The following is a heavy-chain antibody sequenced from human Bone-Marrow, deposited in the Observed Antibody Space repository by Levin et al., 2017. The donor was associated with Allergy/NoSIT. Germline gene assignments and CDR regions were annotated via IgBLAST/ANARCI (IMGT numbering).Heavy chain of an antibody. V-gene: IGHV3-53*01. D-gene: IGHD4-23*01. CDR2: IYSGGST. J-gene: IGHJ4*02. Sequence: GGSLRLSCAASGVTVSNNYMSWVRQAPGKGLEWVSVIYSGGSTYYAESVKGRFTISRDNSKNTLYLQMNSLRAEDTAIYYCARDPRSGGYWGQGTLVTVSS. CDR3: ARDPRSGGY. CDR1: GVTVSNNY.